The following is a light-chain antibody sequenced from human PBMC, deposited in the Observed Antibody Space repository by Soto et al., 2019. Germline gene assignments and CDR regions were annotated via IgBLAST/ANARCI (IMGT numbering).Light chain of an antibody. CDR1: QSISAY. J-gene: IGKJ1*01. CDR2: DAS. V-gene: IGKV1-5*01. CDR3: QQYNSYSPWT. Sequence: DIQMTQSPSTLSASVGDRVTITCRASQSISAYLAWYQQKPGKAPKLLIYDASSLESGVPSRFSGSGSGTEFTLTISSLQPDDFATYYCQQYNSYSPWTFGQGTKVDI.